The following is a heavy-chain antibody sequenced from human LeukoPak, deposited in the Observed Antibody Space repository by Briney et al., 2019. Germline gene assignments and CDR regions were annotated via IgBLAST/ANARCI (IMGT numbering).Heavy chain of an antibody. D-gene: IGHD4-23*01. Sequence: SETLSLTCTVSGGSISSYYWSWIRQPPGKGLEWIGYIYYSGSTNYNPSLKSRVTISVDTSKNQFSLKLSSVTAADTAVYYCARVSRGNSVGGDYWGQGTLSPSPQ. CDR2: IYYSGST. V-gene: IGHV4-59*01. J-gene: IGHJ4*02. CDR1: GGSISSYY. CDR3: ARVSRGNSVGGDY.